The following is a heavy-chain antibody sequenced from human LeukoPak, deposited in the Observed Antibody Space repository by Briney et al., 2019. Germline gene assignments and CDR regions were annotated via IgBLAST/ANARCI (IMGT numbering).Heavy chain of an antibody. D-gene: IGHD6-19*01. CDR1: GFTFSSYG. Sequence: QPGRSLRLSCAASGFTFSSYGMHWVRQAPGKGLEWVAVISYDGSNKYYADSVKGRFTISRDNSKNTLYLQMNSLRAEDTAVCYCAKIAVAGSYGMDVGGQGTTVTVSS. J-gene: IGHJ6*02. V-gene: IGHV3-30*18. CDR3: AKIAVAGSYGMDV. CDR2: ISYDGSNK.